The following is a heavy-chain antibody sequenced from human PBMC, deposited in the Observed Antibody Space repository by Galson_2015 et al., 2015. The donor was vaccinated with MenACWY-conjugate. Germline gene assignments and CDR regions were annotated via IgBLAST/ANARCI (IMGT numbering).Heavy chain of an antibody. CDR3: ARVGTWIHQYFYYMDV. V-gene: IGHV3-48*03. CDR2: ISKSGSPI. CDR1: GFTFTGCD. D-gene: IGHD5-18*01. Sequence: SLRLSCAASGFTFTGCDFNWVRQAPGTGLEWLSYISKSGSPIYYADSVKGRFTISRDNIKKSLFLEMNSLRAGDTGVYYCARVGTWIHQYFYYMDVWGKGTTVTVSS. J-gene: IGHJ6*03.